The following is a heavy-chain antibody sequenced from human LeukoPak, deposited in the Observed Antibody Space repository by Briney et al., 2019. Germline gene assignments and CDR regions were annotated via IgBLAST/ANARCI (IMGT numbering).Heavy chain of an antibody. D-gene: IGHD4-17*01. CDR3: ARVEKDGDYGWGAFDI. J-gene: IGHJ3*02. CDR2: IYYSGST. V-gene: IGHV4-31*03. CDR1: GGSISSGGYC. Sequence: SETLSLTCTVSGGSISSGGYCWSWIRQHPGKGLEWIGYIYYSGSTYYNPSLKSRVTISVDTSKNQFSLKLSSVTAADTAVYYCARVEKDGDYGWGAFDIWGQGTMVTVSS.